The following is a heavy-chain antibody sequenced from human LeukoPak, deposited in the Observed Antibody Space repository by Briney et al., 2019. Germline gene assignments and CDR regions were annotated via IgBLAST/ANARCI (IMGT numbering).Heavy chain of an antibody. CDR3: ARGWVGATFFDY. Sequence: ASVKVSCKASGYTFTGYYMHWVRQAPGQGLEWMGWMNPNSGNAGYAQKFQGRVTMTRNTSISTAYMELSNLRPEDTAVYYCARGWVGATFFDYWGQGTLVTVSS. CDR2: MNPNSGNA. J-gene: IGHJ4*02. D-gene: IGHD1-26*01. CDR1: GYTFTGYY. V-gene: IGHV1-8*02.